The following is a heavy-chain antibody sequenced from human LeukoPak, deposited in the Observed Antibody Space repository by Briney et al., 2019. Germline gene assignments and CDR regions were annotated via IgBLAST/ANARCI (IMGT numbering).Heavy chain of an antibody. D-gene: IGHD6-19*01. CDR2: INAGTGNR. Sequence: GASVTVSCKASGYTFTSYAIHWVRQAPGQRLEWMGWINAGTGNRKYSQKFQDRVTITRETSATTAYMELSSLTSEDTAVYYCARVSDDSGWNFDYWGQGTLVTVSS. CDR3: ARVSDDSGWNFDY. V-gene: IGHV1-3*01. J-gene: IGHJ4*02. CDR1: GYTFTSYA.